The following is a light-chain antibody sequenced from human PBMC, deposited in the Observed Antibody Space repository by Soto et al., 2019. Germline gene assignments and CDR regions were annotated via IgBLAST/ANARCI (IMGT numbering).Light chain of an antibody. Sequence: DIQMTQSPSSLSASVGDRVTITCRASQSISSYLNWYQQKPGKAPELLIYGASSLQSGVPSRFSGSGSGTDFTLTISSLQPADFATYYCQQSYSTPRITFGQGTRLEIK. CDR1: QSISSY. J-gene: IGKJ5*01. V-gene: IGKV1-39*01. CDR2: GAS. CDR3: QQSYSTPRIT.